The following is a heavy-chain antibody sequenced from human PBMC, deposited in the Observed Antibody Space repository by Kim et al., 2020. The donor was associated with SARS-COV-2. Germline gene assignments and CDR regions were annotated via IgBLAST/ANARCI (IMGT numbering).Heavy chain of an antibody. J-gene: IGHJ4*02. CDR1: GGSISSSSYY. Sequence: SETLSLTCTVSGGSISSSSYYWGWIRQPPGKGLEWIGSIYYSGSTYYNPSLKSRVTISVDTSKNQFSLKLSSVTAADTAVYYCARLYIVVVPAATPGPLDYWGQGTLVTFSS. D-gene: IGHD2-2*01. CDR3: ARLYIVVVPAATPGPLDY. V-gene: IGHV4-39*01. CDR2: IYYSGST.